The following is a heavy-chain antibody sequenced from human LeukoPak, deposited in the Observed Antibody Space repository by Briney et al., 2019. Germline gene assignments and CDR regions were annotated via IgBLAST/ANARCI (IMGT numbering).Heavy chain of an antibody. J-gene: IGHJ4*02. CDR2: ITAIDGRT. Sequence: PGGSLRLSCVASGFTFSSTTMGWVRQAPGRGLEWVSSITAIDGRTYYADSLRGRFTISRDNSKNTVYLQLNSLRAGDTAIYYCTKDRRGPAAGTWYFDSWGQGTLVTVSS. CDR1: GFTFSSTT. CDR3: TKDRRGPAAGTWYFDS. V-gene: IGHV3-23*01. D-gene: IGHD6-13*01.